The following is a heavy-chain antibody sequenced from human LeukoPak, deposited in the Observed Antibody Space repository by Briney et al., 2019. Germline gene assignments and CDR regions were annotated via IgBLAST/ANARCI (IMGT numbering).Heavy chain of an antibody. CDR2: INAHRTT. J-gene: IGHJ4*02. D-gene: IGHD6-19*01. CDR1: GFTFSSYS. Sequence: GGSLRLSCATSGFTFSSYSFNWVRQAPGKGLEWISYINAHRTTYYSESVEGRFTISRDNAKNSAYLQLNSLRVEDTAMYYCARSVEGSFDYWGQGTLVTVSS. CDR3: ARSVEGSFDY. V-gene: IGHV3-48*01.